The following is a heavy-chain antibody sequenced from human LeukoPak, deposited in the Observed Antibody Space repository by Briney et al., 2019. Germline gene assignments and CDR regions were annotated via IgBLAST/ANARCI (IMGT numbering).Heavy chain of an antibody. J-gene: IGHJ6*02. V-gene: IGHV3-66*01. Sequence: PGGSLRLSCAASGFTVSTNYLTWVRQSPGKGLEWVSIIYGGGYTQYADSVKGRFTISRDNSKNTLNLQMNSLRVEDTAVYYCARDDVWGQGTTVTVSS. CDR3: ARDDV. CDR2: IYGGGYT. CDR1: GFTVSTNY.